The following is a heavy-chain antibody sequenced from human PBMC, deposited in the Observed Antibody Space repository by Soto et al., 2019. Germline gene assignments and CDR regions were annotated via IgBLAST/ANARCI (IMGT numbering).Heavy chain of an antibody. Sequence: ASVKASCKASGYTFTSYAMHCVRQAPGQRLEWMGWINAGNGNTKYSQKFQGRVTITRDTSASTAYMELSSLRSEDTAVYYCARARTTAVPNWFDPWGQGTLVTVSS. CDR3: ARARTTAVPNWFDP. J-gene: IGHJ5*02. CDR2: INAGNGNT. V-gene: IGHV1-3*01. D-gene: IGHD1-7*01. CDR1: GYTFTSYA.